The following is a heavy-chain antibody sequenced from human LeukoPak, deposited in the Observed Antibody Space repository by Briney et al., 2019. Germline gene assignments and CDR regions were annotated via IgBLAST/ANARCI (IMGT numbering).Heavy chain of an antibody. J-gene: IGHJ4*02. V-gene: IGHV3-33*01. CDR2: IWYDGSNK. D-gene: IGHD3-16*01. CDR1: GFTFSSYG. Sequence: GGSLRLSCAASGFTFSSYGMHWVRQAPGKGLQWVAIIWYDGSNKYYADSVKGRFTISRDNSKNTLYLQMNSLRAEDTAVYYCARCPSYYEGADYWGQGTLVTVSS. CDR3: ARCPSYYEGADY.